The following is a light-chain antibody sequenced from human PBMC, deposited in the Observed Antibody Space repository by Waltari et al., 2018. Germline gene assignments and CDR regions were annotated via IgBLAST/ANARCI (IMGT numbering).Light chain of an antibody. Sequence: IQLTTFPSSLSASAGDRVTITCRASPGISNYLAWYQQKPGKAPKLLIYAASTLQSGVPSRFSGSGSGTDFTLTISSLQPEDFATYYCQQLNSYQWTFGQGTKVEIK. CDR3: QQLNSYQWT. CDR1: PGISNY. J-gene: IGKJ1*01. V-gene: IGKV1-9*01. CDR2: AAS.